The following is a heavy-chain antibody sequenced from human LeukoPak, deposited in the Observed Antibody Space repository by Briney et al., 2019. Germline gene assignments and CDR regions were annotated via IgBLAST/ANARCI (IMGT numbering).Heavy chain of an antibody. Sequence: GGSLRLSCAASGFTFSTSWMSWVRQAPGRGLEWVANIKHDASETNYVDSVKGRFTISRDNAKNSLYLQMNSLRAEDTAVYYCARPRVPASWGQGTLVTVSS. CDR2: IKHDASET. CDR3: ARPRVPAS. V-gene: IGHV3-7*01. CDR1: GFTFSTSW. J-gene: IGHJ5*02.